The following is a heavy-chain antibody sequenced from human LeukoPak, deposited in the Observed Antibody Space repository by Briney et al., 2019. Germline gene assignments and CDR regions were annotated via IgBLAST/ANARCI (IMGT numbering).Heavy chain of an antibody. CDR3: ARDPAGSGFAFDS. CDR2: IWSDGSNK. Sequence: QSGGSLRLSCAASGFIFSNDAMHWVRQAPGKGLEWVAFIWSDGSNKYYADSVKGRFTISRDNSEDTLYLQMNSQRVEDTAVYYCARDPAGSGFAFDSWGQGALVTVSS. V-gene: IGHV3-33*01. D-gene: IGHD1-1*01. CDR1: GFIFSNDA. J-gene: IGHJ4*02.